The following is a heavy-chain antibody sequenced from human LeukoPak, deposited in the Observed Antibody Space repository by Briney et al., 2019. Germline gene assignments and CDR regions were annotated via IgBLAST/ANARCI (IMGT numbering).Heavy chain of an antibody. CDR1: GYTFTSYD. J-gene: IGHJ4*02. CDR2: MNPNSGNT. Sequence: GASVKVSCKASGYTFTSYDINWVRQATGQGLEWMGWMNPNSGNTGYAQKFQGRVTMTRNTSMSTAYMELSSLRSEDTAVYYCARETYSSSSAGFDYWGQGTLVTVSS. V-gene: IGHV1-8*01. CDR3: ARETYSSSSAGFDY. D-gene: IGHD6-6*01.